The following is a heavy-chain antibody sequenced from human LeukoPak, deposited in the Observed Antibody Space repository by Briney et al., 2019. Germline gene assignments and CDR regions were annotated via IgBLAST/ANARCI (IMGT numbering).Heavy chain of an antibody. CDR2: ISSSSSYT. V-gene: IGHV3-21*01. CDR1: GFTFSSYS. J-gene: IGHJ6*02. Sequence: GGSLRLSCAASGFTFSSYSMNWVRQAPGKGLEWVSSISSSSSYTYYADSVKGRFTISRDNAKNSLYLQMNSLRAEDTAVYYCAREGSMDVWGQGTTVTVSS. CDR3: AREGSMDV.